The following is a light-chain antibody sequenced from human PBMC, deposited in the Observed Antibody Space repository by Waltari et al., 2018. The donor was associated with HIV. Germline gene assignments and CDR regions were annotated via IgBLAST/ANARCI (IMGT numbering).Light chain of an antibody. CDR3: CSYAGSNTFNYV. Sequence: QSALTQPASVSGSPGPSIPTSCPATCSDGGGYDYVSWYQQHPGKAPKLMIYDVSKRPSGVSNRFSGSKSGNTASLTISGLQAEDEADYYCCSYAGSNTFNYVFGTGTKVTVL. CDR2: DVS. J-gene: IGLJ1*01. CDR1: CSDGGGYDY. V-gene: IGLV2-23*02.